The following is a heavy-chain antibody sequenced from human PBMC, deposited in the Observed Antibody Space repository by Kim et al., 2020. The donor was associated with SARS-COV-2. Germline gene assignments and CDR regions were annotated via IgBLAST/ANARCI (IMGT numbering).Heavy chain of an antibody. CDR3: ARLPGGGYEVYDILTGYYKERDAFDI. V-gene: IGHV4-39*01. CDR2: IYYSGST. Sequence: SETLSLTCTVSGGSISSSSYYWGWIRQPPGKGLEWIGSIYYSGSTYYNPSLKSRVTISVDTSKNQFSLKLSSVTAADTAVYYCARLPGGGYEVYDILTGYYKERDAFDIWGQGTMVTVSS. CDR1: GGSISSSSYY. D-gene: IGHD3-9*01. J-gene: IGHJ3*02.